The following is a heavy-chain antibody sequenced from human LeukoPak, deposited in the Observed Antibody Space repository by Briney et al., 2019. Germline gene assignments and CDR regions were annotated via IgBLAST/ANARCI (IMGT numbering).Heavy chain of an antibody. D-gene: IGHD5-24*01. Sequence: GSSVKVSCKASGGTFSPYAISWARHAPGQGLEWMVKIIPILGIANYAQKFQGRVTIPADKSTSTAYMELSSLRSEDTAVYYCARDRGERDGYNCDYWGQGTLVTVSS. CDR3: ARDRGERDGYNCDY. V-gene: IGHV1-69*04. CDR1: GGTFSPYA. CDR2: IIPILGIA. J-gene: IGHJ4*02.